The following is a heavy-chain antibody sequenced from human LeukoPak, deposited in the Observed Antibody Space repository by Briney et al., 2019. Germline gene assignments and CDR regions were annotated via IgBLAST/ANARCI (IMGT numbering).Heavy chain of an antibody. V-gene: IGHV3-21*01. Sequence: PGGSLRLSCAASGFTFSSYSMNWVRQAPGKGLEWVSSISSSSSYIYYADSVKGRFTISRDNAKNSLYLQMNSRRAEDTAVYYCARVKMATTKGSIDYWGQGTLVTVSS. CDR3: ARVKMATTKGSIDY. J-gene: IGHJ4*02. CDR1: GFTFSSYS. D-gene: IGHD5-12*01. CDR2: ISSSSSYI.